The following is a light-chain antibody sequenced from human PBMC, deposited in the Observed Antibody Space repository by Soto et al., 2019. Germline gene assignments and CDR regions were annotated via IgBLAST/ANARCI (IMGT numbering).Light chain of an antibody. J-gene: IGKJ5*01. CDR3: QQRSNWPT. V-gene: IGKV3D-20*02. CDR1: PSVSGSN. Sequence: EIVLTQSPGTLSLSPGERATLSCRASPSVSGSNLAWYQQKPGQAPRLVIYGASSRATGIPDRFSGSGSGTDFTLTISRLEPEDFAVYYCQQRSNWPTFGQGTRLEIK. CDR2: GAS.